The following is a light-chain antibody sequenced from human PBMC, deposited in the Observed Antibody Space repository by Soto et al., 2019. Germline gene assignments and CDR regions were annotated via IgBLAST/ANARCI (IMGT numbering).Light chain of an antibody. J-gene: IGLJ2*01. V-gene: IGLV1-40*01. CDR3: QSYDSSLSGSNVV. CDR1: SSNIGAGYD. CDR2: GNS. Sequence: QSVLTQPPSVSGAPGQRVTISCTGSSSNIGAGYDVHWYQQLPGTAPKLLIYGNSNRPSGVPDRFSGSKSGTSASLAIPGLRAEDEADYYGQSYDSSLSGSNVVFGGGTKLTVL.